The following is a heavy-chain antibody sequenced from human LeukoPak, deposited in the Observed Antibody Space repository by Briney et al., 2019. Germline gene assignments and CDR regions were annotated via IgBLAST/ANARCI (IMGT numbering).Heavy chain of an antibody. CDR2: ISGSGTTI. J-gene: IGHJ5*02. CDR3: ARGVAAAGYGGGWSDP. CDR1: GFTFSDYS. Sequence: GGSLRLSCAASGFTFSDYSMSWIRQAPGKGLEWISYISGSGTTIYYADSVKGRFTISRDNAKNSLYLQMNSLRAEDATVYYCARGVAAAGYGGGWSDPWGQGTLVTVSS. D-gene: IGHD6-13*01. V-gene: IGHV3-11*04.